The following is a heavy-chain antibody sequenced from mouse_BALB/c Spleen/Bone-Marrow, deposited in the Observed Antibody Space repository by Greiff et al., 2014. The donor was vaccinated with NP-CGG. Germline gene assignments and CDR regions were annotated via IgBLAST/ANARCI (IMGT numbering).Heavy chain of an antibody. V-gene: IGHV14-3*02. Sequence: EVQLQQSGAELVKPGASVKLSCTASGFNIKDTYMHWVKQRPEQGLEWIGRIDPASGNTKYDPKFQGKATITADTSSNTAYLQLSSLTSEDTAVYYCASYRYAWYFDVRGAGTTVTVSS. J-gene: IGHJ1*01. CDR1: GFNIKDTY. CDR2: IDPASGNT. D-gene: IGHD2-14*01. CDR3: ASYRYAWYFDV.